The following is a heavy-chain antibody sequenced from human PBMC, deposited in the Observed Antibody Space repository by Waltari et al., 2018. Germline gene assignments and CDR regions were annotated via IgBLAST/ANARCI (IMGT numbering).Heavy chain of an antibody. CDR1: GGSFSGYS. Sequence: QVQLQQWGAGLLKPSETLSLTCAVYGGSFSGYSWSWIRQPPGKGLEWIGEINHSGSTNYNPSLKSRVTISVDTSKNQFSLKLSSVTAADTAVYYCASAPLRYLRWRYYFDYWGQGTLVTVSS. CDR3: ASAPLRYLRWRYYFDY. D-gene: IGHD3-9*01. V-gene: IGHV4-34*01. CDR2: INHSGST. J-gene: IGHJ4*02.